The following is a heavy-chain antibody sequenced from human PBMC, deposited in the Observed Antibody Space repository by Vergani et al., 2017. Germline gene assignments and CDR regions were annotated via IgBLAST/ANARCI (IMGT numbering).Heavy chain of an antibody. J-gene: IGHJ4*02. CDR1: GGSISSGGYY. V-gene: IGHV4-31*03. CDR2: IYYSGRT. CDR3: ARGQGIAAAVSSPDY. D-gene: IGHD6-13*01. Sequence: QVQLQESGPGLVKPSQTLSLTCTVSGGSISSGGYYWSWIRQHPGKGLEWIGYIYYSGRTHYNPSPKSRVTISVDTSKNQFSLKLNSVTAADTAVYYCARGQGIAAAVSSPDYWGQGTLVTVSS.